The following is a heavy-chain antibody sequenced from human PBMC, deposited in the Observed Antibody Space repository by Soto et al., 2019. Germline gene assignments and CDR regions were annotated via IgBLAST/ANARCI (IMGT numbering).Heavy chain of an antibody. CDR1: GGSISSGGYS. Sequence: SETLCLTCAVSGGSISSGGYSGSWIRQPPGKGLEWIGYIYYSGSTNYNPSLKSRVTISVDTSKNQFSLKLSSVTAADTAVYYCARFYGLDAFDIWGQGTMVTVSS. CDR2: IYYSGST. V-gene: IGHV4-61*08. D-gene: IGHD4-17*01. CDR3: ARFYGLDAFDI. J-gene: IGHJ3*02.